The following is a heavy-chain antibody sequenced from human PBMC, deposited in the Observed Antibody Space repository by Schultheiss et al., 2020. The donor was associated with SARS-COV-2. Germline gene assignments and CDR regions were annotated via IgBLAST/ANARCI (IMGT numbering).Heavy chain of an antibody. CDR1: GGSFSGYY. Sequence: SETLSLTCAVYGGSFSGYYWSWIRQPPGKGLAWIGYIYHSGGTYYNPSLKSRVTISVDRSKNQFSLKLSSVTAADTAVYYCTRDAPYYDFWSGYDGDWGQGTLVTGSS. V-gene: IGHV4-34*01. J-gene: IGHJ4*02. CDR3: TRDAPYYDFWSGYDGD. CDR2: IYHSGGT. D-gene: IGHD3-3*01.